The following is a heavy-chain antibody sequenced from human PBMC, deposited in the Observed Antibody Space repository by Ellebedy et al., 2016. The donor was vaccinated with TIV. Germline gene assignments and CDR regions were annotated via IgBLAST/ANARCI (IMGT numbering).Heavy chain of an antibody. Sequence: GESLKISCAASGFTFSSYTMNWVRQAPGKGLEWVSSISGSSTYIYYADSVKGRFAISRDNAKNSLYLQMNSLRAEDTAVYYCARDLTSGWYGGGYWGQGTLVTVSS. CDR3: ARDLTSGWYGGGY. J-gene: IGHJ4*02. CDR2: ISGSSTYI. D-gene: IGHD6-19*01. V-gene: IGHV3-21*04. CDR1: GFTFSSYT.